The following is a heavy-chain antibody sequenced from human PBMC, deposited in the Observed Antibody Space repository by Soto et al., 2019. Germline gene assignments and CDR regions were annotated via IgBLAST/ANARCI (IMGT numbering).Heavy chain of an antibody. J-gene: IGHJ6*04. CDR2: VYYSGST. Sequence: QVQLQESGPGLVKPSQTLSLTCTVSGGSISSGGYYWSWIRQHPGKGLEWIGYVYYSGSTYCNPSTKSRVTMSVDISKNQYTLKLSAVTAADTAVYYGAGFGRGAYYYYGMDVWGEGTTGTVSS. V-gene: IGHV4-31*03. D-gene: IGHD1-26*01. CDR1: GGSISSGGYY. CDR3: AGFGRGAYYYYGMDV.